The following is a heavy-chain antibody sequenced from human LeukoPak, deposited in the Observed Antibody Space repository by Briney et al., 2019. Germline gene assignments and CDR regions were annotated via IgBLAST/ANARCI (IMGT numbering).Heavy chain of an antibody. D-gene: IGHD2/OR15-2a*01. CDR3: ARELESGYYYYGMDV. J-gene: IGHJ6*02. CDR1: GYTFTGYY. V-gene: IGHV1-2*04. CDR2: INPNSGGT. Sequence: ASVKVSRKASGYTFTGYYMHWVRQAPGQGLEWMGWINPNSGGTNYAQKFQGWVTMTRDTSISTAYMELSRLRSDDTAVYYCARELESGYYYYGMDVWGQGTTVTVSS.